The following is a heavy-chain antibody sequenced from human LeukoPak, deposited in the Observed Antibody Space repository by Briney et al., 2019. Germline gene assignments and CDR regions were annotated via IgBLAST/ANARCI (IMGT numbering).Heavy chain of an antibody. D-gene: IGHD3-16*02. Sequence: SETLSLTCTVSGGSISSYYWSWIRQPAGKGLEWIGRIYTSGSTNYNPSLKSRVTMSVDTSKNQFSLKLSSVTAADTAVYYCARDLSLTTFGGVIVYYFDYWGQGTLVTVSS. CDR1: GGSISSYY. CDR2: IYTSGST. CDR3: ARDLSLTTFGGVIVYYFDY. V-gene: IGHV4-4*07. J-gene: IGHJ4*02.